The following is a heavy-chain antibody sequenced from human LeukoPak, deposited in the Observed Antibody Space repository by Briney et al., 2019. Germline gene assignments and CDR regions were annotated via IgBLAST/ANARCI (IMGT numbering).Heavy chain of an antibody. Sequence: ASVKVSCKASGYTFTSYGISWVRQAPGQGLEWMGWISAYNGNTNYAQKLQGRVTMTTDTSTSTAYMELRSLRSDDTAVYYCARDIKVSDRYNSSWYYYYGMDVWGQGTTVTVSS. CDR1: GYTFTSYG. V-gene: IGHV1-18*01. J-gene: IGHJ6*02. D-gene: IGHD6-13*01. CDR2: ISAYNGNT. CDR3: ARDIKVSDRYNSSWYYYYGMDV.